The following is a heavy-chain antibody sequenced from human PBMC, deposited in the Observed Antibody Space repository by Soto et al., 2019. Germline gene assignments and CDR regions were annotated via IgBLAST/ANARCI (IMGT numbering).Heavy chain of an antibody. CDR3: ARGGNPIDY. D-gene: IGHD3-16*01. CDR1: GYTFTNFG. CDR2: ISAYNGNT. J-gene: IGHJ4*01. V-gene: IGHV1-18*01. Sequence: QVQLVQSGAEVKKHGASVKVSCKTSGYTFTNFGLRWVRQATGQGLEWMGWISAYNGNTNYAQNFQGRVTMTTDTSTSTAYMELRSLRSDDTAVYYCARGGNPIDYWGHGTLVTVSS.